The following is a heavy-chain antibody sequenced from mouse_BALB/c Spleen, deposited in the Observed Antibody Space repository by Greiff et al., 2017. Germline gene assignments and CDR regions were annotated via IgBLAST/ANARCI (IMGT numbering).Heavy chain of an antibody. V-gene: IGHV1S127*01. J-gene: IGHJ2*01. D-gene: IGHD1-1*01. Sequence: QVQLQQSGPQLVRPGASVKISCKASGYSFTSYWMHWVKQRPGQGLEWIGMIDPSDSETRLNQKFKDKATLTVDKSSSTAYMQLSRPTSEDSAVYYCARSYYYGSGYYFDYWGQGTTLTVSS. CDR3: ARSYYYGSGYYFDY. CDR2: IDPSDSET. CDR1: GYSFTSYW.